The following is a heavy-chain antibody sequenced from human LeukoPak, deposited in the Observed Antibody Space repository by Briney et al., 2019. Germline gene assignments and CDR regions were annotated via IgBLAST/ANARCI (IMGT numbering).Heavy chain of an antibody. CDR1: GYTFTSYG. CDR2: INPNSGGT. CDR3: APTSIAAAGNFDY. Sequence: ASVKVSCKASGYTFTSYGISWVRQAPGQGLEWMGRINPNSGGTNYAQKFQGRVTMTRDTSISTAYMELSRLRSDDTAVYYCAPTSIAAAGNFDYWGQGTLVTVSS. D-gene: IGHD6-13*01. J-gene: IGHJ4*02. V-gene: IGHV1-2*06.